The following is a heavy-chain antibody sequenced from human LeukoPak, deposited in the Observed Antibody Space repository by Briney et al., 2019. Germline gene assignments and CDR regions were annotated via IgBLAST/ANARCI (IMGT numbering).Heavy chain of an antibody. J-gene: IGHJ4*02. CDR1: GFTFSSYS. Sequence: GGSLRLSCAASGFTFSSYSMNWVRQAPGKGLEWVSSISSSSSYIYYADPVKGRFTISRDNAKNSLYLQMNSLRAEDTAVYYCARDMVRGYLDYWGQGTLVTVSS. V-gene: IGHV3-21*01. CDR2: ISSSSSYI. CDR3: ARDMVRGYLDY. D-gene: IGHD3-10*01.